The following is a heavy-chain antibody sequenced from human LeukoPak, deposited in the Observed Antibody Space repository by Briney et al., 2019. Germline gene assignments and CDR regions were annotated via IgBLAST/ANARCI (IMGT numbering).Heavy chain of an antibody. CDR2: IREDGSET. D-gene: IGHD7-27*01. J-gene: IGHJ3*02. V-gene: IGHV3-7*01. CDR3: VRSSDMTGDLHDAFDI. CDR1: GFTFSSYS. Sequence: GGSLRLSCAASGFTFSSYSMNWVRQAPGKGLEWVASIREDGSETYPADSVRGRFTFSRDNAKNSLYLQMSSPRAEDTAVYYCVRSSDMTGDLHDAFDIWGRGTLVTVSS.